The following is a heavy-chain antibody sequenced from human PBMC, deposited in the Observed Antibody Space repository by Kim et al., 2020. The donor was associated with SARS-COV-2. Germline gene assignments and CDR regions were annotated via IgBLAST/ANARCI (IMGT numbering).Heavy chain of an antibody. CDR3: ARSSIAARVAAAGTYGLYYFDS. V-gene: IGHV4-59*08. CDR2: IYYSGST. CDR1: GGSISSYY. J-gene: IGHJ4*02. Sequence: SETLSLTCTVSGGSISSYYWSWIRQPPGKGLEWIGYIYYSGSTNYNPSLKSRVTISVDTSKNQFSLKLSSVTAADTAVYYCARSSIAARVAAAGTYGLYYFDSWGQGTLVTVSS. D-gene: IGHD6-13*01.